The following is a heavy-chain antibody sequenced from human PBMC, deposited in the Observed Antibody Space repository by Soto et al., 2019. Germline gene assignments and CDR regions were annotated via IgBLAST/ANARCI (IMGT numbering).Heavy chain of an antibody. J-gene: IGHJ6*02. Sequence: PGESLKISCKGSGYSFAGYWITWVRQKPGKGLEWMGRIDPSDSQTYYSPSFRGHVTISATKSITTVFLQWSSLRASDTAMYYCARRGGYCSGGSCYSTAYGMDVWGQGTTVTVSS. CDR1: GYSFAGYW. V-gene: IGHV5-10-1*01. CDR3: ARRGGYCSGGSCYSTAYGMDV. D-gene: IGHD2-15*01. CDR2: IDPSDSQT.